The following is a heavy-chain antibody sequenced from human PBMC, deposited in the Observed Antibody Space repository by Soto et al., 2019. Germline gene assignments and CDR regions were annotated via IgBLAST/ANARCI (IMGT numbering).Heavy chain of an antibody. CDR1: GFTFSSYA. CDR3: ASLELIAAAGHGRRGLFDY. Sequence: PGGSLRLSCAASGFTFSSYAMHWVRQAPGKGLEWVAVISYDGSNKYYADSVKGRFTISRDNSKNTLYLQMNSLRAEDTAVYYCASLELIAAAGHGRRGLFDYWGQGTLVTVSS. D-gene: IGHD6-13*01. CDR2: ISYDGSNK. V-gene: IGHV3-30-3*01. J-gene: IGHJ4*02.